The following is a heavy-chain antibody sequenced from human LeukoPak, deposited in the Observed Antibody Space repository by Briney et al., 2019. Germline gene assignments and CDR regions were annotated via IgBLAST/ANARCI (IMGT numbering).Heavy chain of an antibody. CDR2: IYPSDSYT. Sequence: GEALQISCKGSGYSFTSFWISWVRPMPGKGLEWMGRIYPSDSYTTYSPSFQGHVTISADKSISTAYLQWSSLKASDTAMYYCAGAGIAVAGNAEYFQHWGQGTLVTVSS. CDR1: GYSFTSFW. CDR3: AGAGIAVAGNAEYFQH. V-gene: IGHV5-10-1*01. D-gene: IGHD6-19*01. J-gene: IGHJ1*01.